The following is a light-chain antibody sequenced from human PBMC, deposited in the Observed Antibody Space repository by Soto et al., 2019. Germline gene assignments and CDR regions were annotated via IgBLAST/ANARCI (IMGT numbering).Light chain of an antibody. J-gene: IGLJ2*01. CDR3: SSYTSSSTLV. Sequence: QSVLTQPPSVSGAPGQRVTISCTGNSSNLGAGYDVHWYQQLPGAAPKLVIFGNRNRPSGVPERFSGSKSGNTASLTLSGLQAEDEADYYCSSYTSSSTLVFGGGTKLTVL. CDR1: SSNLGAGYD. V-gene: IGLV1-40*01. CDR2: GNR.